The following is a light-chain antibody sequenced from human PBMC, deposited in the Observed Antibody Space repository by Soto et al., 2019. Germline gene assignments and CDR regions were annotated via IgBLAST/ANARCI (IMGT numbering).Light chain of an antibody. CDR2: AAS. V-gene: IGKV1-12*01. J-gene: IGKJ1*01. Sequence: DIQMTQSPSSVSASVGDRVTITCRASQGISSWLAWYQHKPGKAPKLLIYAASSLQSGVPSRFSGSGSGTEFTLTISSRQPEYFATYYCQQANTFPWTFGQGTMVEIK. CDR3: QQANTFPWT. CDR1: QGISSW.